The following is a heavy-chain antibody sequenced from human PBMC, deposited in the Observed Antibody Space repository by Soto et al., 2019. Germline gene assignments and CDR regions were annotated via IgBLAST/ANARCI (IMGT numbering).Heavy chain of an antibody. Sequence: PGGSLRLSCAASGFTFSSYAMHWVRQAPGKGLEYVSAISSNGGSTYYADSVKGRFTISRDNSKNTLYLQMGSLRAEDMAVYYCARSRYFDWLPDYWGQGTLVTVSS. CDR3: ARSRYFDWLPDY. J-gene: IGHJ4*02. D-gene: IGHD3-9*01. CDR2: ISSNGGST. CDR1: GFTFSSYA. V-gene: IGHV3-64*02.